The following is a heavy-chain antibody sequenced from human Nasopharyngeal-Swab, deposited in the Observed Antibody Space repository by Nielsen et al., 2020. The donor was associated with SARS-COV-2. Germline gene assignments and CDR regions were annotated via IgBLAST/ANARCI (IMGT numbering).Heavy chain of an antibody. Sequence: SGTLSLTCTASGGSISSRSYYWGWIRQPPGKGLEWFGRNYYSGRTYYNPSPKSRVTISVDTSKNQFSLKLSSVTAADTAVYYCARDRVVRGVDSIYYYYGMDVWGQGTTVTVSS. CDR1: GGSISSRSYY. CDR2: NYYSGRT. V-gene: IGHV4-39*02. D-gene: IGHD3-10*01. CDR3: ARDRVVRGVDSIYYYYGMDV. J-gene: IGHJ6*02.